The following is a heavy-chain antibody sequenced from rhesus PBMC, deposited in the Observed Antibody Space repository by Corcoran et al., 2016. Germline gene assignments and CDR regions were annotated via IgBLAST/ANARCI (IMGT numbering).Heavy chain of an antibody. J-gene: IGHJ2*01. CDR2: IYPGYSDT. CDR3: AKDNPGWTGYYFY. CDR1: GYSFTGSW. Sequence: EVQLVQSGAEVKRPGESLRISCKASGYSFTGSWISWVRQMLGKGLEWMGMIYPGYSDTRYSPSFHGQGSITADKSIITADLQGSSLKASDTATYYCAKDNPGWTGYYFYWGPGTPITISS. V-gene: IGHV5-43*01. D-gene: IGHD3-3*01.